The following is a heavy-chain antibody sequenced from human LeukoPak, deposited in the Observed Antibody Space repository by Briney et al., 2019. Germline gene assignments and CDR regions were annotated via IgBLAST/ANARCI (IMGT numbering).Heavy chain of an antibody. CDR3: ARGSWTTFYGSGSYDDY. CDR1: GFTFSSYG. CDR2: IRYDGSNK. J-gene: IGHJ4*02. Sequence: PGGSLRLSCAASGFTFSSYGMHWVRQAPGKGLEWVAFIRYDGSNKYYADSVKGRFTISRDNSKNTLYLQMNSLRAEDTAVYYCARGSWTTFYGSGSYDDYWGQGTLVTVSS. D-gene: IGHD3-10*01. V-gene: IGHV3-30*02.